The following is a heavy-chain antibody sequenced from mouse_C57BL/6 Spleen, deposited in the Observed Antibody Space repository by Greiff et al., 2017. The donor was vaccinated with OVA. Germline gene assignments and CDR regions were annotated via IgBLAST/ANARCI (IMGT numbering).Heavy chain of an antibody. V-gene: IGHV1-69*01. CDR2: IDPSDSYT. CDR3: ARGGNWDYFDY. Sequence: QVQLQQPGAELVMPGASVKLSCKASGYTFTSYWMHWVKQRPGQGLEWIGEIDPSDSYTNYNQKFKGKSTLTVDKSSSTDYMQLSSLTSEDSAVYYCARGGNWDYFDYWGQGTTLTVSS. CDR1: GYTFTSYW. D-gene: IGHD4-1*01. J-gene: IGHJ2*01.